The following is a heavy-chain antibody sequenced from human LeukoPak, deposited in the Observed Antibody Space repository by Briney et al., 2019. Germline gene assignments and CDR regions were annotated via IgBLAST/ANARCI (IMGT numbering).Heavy chain of an antibody. J-gene: IGHJ4*02. Sequence: GGSLRLSCAASGFTFSSYAMSWVRRAPGEGLEWVSAISGSGGSTYYADSVKGRFTISRDNSKNTLYLQMNSLRAEDTAVYYCATPGYYYGSGSYYNPRPIDYWGQGTLVTVSS. D-gene: IGHD3-10*01. CDR3: ATPGYYYGSGSYYNPRPIDY. CDR2: ISGSGGST. CDR1: GFTFSSYA. V-gene: IGHV3-23*01.